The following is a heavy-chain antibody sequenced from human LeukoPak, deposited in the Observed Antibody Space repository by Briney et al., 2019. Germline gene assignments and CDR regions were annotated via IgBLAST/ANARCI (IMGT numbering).Heavy chain of an antibody. V-gene: IGHV4-38-2*02. Sequence: PSETLSLTCTVSGYSISSGYYWGWIRQPPGKGLEWIGSIYHSGSTYYNPSLKSRVTISVDTSKNQFSLKLSSVTAADTAVYYCARVVTMVRGVIIYFDYWGQGTLVTVSS. D-gene: IGHD3-10*01. CDR1: GYSISSGYY. CDR2: IYHSGST. CDR3: ARVVTMVRGVIIYFDY. J-gene: IGHJ4*02.